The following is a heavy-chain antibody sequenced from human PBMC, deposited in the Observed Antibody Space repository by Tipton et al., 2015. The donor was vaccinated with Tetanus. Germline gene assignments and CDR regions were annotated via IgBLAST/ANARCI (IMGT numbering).Heavy chain of an antibody. Sequence: TLSLTCTVSGASIGSISYYWSWIRQPPGKGLEWIGYTYYSGSTGYNPSLKSRVTISIDSSKNQFSLKLTSVTAADTAVYYCARDERYGYYAYWGHGALVTVSS. CDR3: ARDERYGYYAY. CDR1: GASIGSISYY. CDR2: TYYSGST. J-gene: IGHJ4*01. V-gene: IGHV4-61*01. D-gene: IGHD4-17*01.